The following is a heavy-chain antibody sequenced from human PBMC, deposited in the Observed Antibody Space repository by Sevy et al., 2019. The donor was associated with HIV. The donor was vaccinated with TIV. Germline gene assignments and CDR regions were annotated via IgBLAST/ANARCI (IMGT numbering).Heavy chain of an antibody. Sequence: SETLSLTCAVYGGSFSGYYWSWIRQPPGKGLEWIGEINHSGSTNYNPSLKSRVTISVDTSKNQFSPKLSSVTAADTAVYYCAREVVVAATPDYWGQGTLVTVSS. V-gene: IGHV4-34*01. J-gene: IGHJ4*02. CDR1: GGSFSGYY. CDR3: AREVVVAATPDY. D-gene: IGHD2-15*01. CDR2: INHSGST.